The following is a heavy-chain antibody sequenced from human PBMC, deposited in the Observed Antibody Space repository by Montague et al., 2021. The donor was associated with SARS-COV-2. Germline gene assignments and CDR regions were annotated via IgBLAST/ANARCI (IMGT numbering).Heavy chain of an antibody. Sequence: SWRISCVASGFIFSSYEMNWVRQAPGKGLEWISYISSSGGGSTKHYTDSVKGRFTISRDNAKNSLYLQMNGLRVEDTAIYYCARDRDWDDWCGMDVWGQGTTVTVSS. CDR3: ARDRDWDDWCGMDV. CDR1: GFIFSSYE. D-gene: IGHD2-21*01. J-gene: IGHJ6*02. V-gene: IGHV3-48*03. CDR2: ISSSGGGSTK.